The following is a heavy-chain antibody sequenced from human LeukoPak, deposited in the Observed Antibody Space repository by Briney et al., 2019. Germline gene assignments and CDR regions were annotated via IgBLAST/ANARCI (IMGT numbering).Heavy chain of an antibody. CDR3: ARFRGSSWYGSVDY. D-gene: IGHD6-13*01. Sequence: GGSLRLSCAASGFTFSSYWMSWVRQAPGKGLEWVANRKQDGSEKYYVDSVKGRFTISRDNAKNSLYLQMNSLRAEDTAAYYCARFRGSSWYGSVDYWGQGTLVTVSS. V-gene: IGHV3-7*01. CDR1: GFTFSSYW. J-gene: IGHJ4*02. CDR2: RKQDGSEK.